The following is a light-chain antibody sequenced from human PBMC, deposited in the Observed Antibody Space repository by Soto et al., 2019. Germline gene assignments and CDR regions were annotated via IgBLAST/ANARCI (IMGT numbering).Light chain of an antibody. CDR3: SSCTARRTHV. J-gene: IGLJ1*01. CDR1: SSDVVGYNY. Sequence: QAVLTQPASVSGSPGQSITISCTGTSSDVVGYNYVSWYQQHPGKAPKLMIYGVSTRPSGVSFRSSGSKSGNTASLTISGLQAADEADYDCSSCTARRTHVFGHGTKGTGL. V-gene: IGLV2-14*01. CDR2: GVS.